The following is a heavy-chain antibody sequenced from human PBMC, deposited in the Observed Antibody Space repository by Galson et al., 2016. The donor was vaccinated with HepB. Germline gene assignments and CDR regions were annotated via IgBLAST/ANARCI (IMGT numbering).Heavy chain of an antibody. CDR3: ARDGNHGYDMDY. CDR1: GFIVSSND. D-gene: IGHD1-14*01. Sequence: FLRLSCAASGFIVSSNDMSWVRQAPGKGLEWVSVLYSGGSTYYADSVKGRFTIFRDNAKNSLYLQMNSLRDEDTAIYFCARDGNHGYDMDYWGQGTLVTVSS. V-gene: IGHV3-53*01. CDR2: LYSGGST. J-gene: IGHJ4*02.